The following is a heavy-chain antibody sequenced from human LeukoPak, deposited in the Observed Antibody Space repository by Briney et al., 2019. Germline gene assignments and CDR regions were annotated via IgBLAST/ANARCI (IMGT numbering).Heavy chain of an antibody. Sequence: GGSLRLSCAASRFTFSSYDVHWVGQATGKGLEWVSAIGTAGDTYYSGSVKGRFIISRENAKSSLYLQMNSLRVGDTALYYCTRGGSDGFDIWGQGTTVTVSS. CDR1: RFTFSSYD. J-gene: IGHJ3*02. CDR3: TRGGSDGFDI. V-gene: IGHV3-13*01. D-gene: IGHD2-15*01. CDR2: IGTAGDT.